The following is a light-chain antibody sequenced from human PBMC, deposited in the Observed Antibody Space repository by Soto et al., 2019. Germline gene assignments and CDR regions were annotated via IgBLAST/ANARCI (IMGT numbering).Light chain of an antibody. Sequence: QSVLTQPASVSGSPGQSITISCTGTSSDVGGYNYVSWYQQHPGKAPKLMIYAVSNRPSGVSNRFSGSKSGNTATLTISGLQAEDEADYYCCSYTGSANYVLGRATKVTV. CDR1: SSDVGGYNY. J-gene: IGLJ1*01. V-gene: IGLV2-14*01. CDR2: AVS. CDR3: CSYTGSANYV.